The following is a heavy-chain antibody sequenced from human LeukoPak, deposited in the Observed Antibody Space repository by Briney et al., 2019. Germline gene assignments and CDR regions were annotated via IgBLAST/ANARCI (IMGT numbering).Heavy chain of an antibody. CDR2: IDWDDDK. CDR3: ARTLAVAGQVDY. CDR1: GFSLSTSGMC. Sequence: SGPTLVNPTQTLTLTCTFSGFSLSTSGMCVSWIRQPPGKALEWLARIDWDDDKYYSTSLKTRLTISKDTSKHQLVLTMTNMDPVDTATYYCARTLAVAGQVDYWGQGTLVTVSS. V-gene: IGHV2-70*11. J-gene: IGHJ4*02. D-gene: IGHD6-19*01.